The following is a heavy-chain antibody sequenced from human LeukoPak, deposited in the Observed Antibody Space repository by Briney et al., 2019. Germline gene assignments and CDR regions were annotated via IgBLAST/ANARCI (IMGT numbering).Heavy chain of an antibody. CDR2: IIPIFGTA. CDR3: ARDMVPSLDPQQNRPDNWFDP. Sequence: ASVKVSCKASGGTFSSYAISWVRQAPGQGLEWMGGIIPIFGTANYAQKFQGRVTITADESTSTAYKELSSLRSEDTAVYYCARDMVPSLDPQQNRPDNWFDPWGQGTLVTVSS. D-gene: IGHD3-10*01. V-gene: IGHV1-69*01. J-gene: IGHJ5*02. CDR1: GGTFSSYA.